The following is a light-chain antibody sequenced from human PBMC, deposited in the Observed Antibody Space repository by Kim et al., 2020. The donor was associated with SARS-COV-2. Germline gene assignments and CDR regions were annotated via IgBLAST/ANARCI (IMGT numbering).Light chain of an antibody. CDR1: QGIAKY. CDR3: QQYYGYPLT. CDR2: AAS. Sequence: SSTGDRVTITCRASQGIAKYVAWYQQKPGTAPKLLIYAASTLQSGVPSRFSCSGSGTDFTLTISSLQSEDFATYYCQQYYGYPLTFGGGTKVDIK. J-gene: IGKJ4*01. V-gene: IGKV1-8*01.